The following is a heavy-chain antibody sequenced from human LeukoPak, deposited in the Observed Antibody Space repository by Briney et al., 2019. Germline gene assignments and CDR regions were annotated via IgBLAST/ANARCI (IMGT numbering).Heavy chain of an antibody. D-gene: IGHD3-22*01. CDR2: IYYSGST. J-gene: IGHJ3*02. V-gene: IGHV4-59*12. CDR1: GGSISSYY. CDR3: ARDRLYYYDSSGYMDAFDI. Sequence: PSETLSLTCTVSGGSISSYYWSWIRQPPGKGLEWIGYIYYSGSTNYNPSLKSRVTMSVDTSKNQFSLKLSSVTAADTAVYYCARDRLYYYDSSGYMDAFDIWGQGTMVTVSS.